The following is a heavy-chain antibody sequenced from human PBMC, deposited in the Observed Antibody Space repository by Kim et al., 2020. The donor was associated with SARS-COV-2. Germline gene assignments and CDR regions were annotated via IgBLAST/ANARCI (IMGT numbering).Heavy chain of an antibody. CDR2: ISSSSSYI. D-gene: IGHD6-13*01. Sequence: GGSLRLSCAASGFTFSSYSMNWVRQAPGKGLEWVSSISSSSSYIYYADSVRGRFTISTDNAKNSLYLQMNSLRAEDTAVYYCARDSVEQLVVGLLRRREYSMDVWSQGTTVPVSS. CDR1: GFTFSSYS. V-gene: IGHV3-21*01. J-gene: IGHJ6*02. CDR3: ARDSVEQLVVGLLRRREYSMDV.